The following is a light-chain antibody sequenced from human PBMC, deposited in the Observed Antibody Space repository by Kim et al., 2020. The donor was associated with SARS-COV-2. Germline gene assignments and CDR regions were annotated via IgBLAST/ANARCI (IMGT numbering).Light chain of an antibody. CDR1: QNIDTY. V-gene: IGKV3-11*01. J-gene: IGKJ4*01. Sequence: PGDRATLSCRVSQNIDTYLAWYQQRPGQAPRLLVYDASNRATGVPDRFSGSGSGTDFPLTISCLEPEDFSIYYCQQLNRWPPAVTFGGGIKV. CDR2: DAS. CDR3: QQLNRWPPAVT.